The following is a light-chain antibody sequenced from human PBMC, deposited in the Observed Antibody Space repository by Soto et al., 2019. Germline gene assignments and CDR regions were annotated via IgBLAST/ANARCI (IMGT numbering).Light chain of an antibody. CDR3: SSYTINGVGV. CDR2: DVS. CDR1: SSDVGGYNY. V-gene: IGLV2-11*01. J-gene: IGLJ2*01. Sequence: QSALTQPRSVSGSPGQSVTISCTGTSSDVGGYNYVSWYQQHPGKAPKLMIYDVSKRPSGVPDRFSGSKSGNTASLTISGLQAEDEADYYCSSYTINGVGVFGGGTKLTVL.